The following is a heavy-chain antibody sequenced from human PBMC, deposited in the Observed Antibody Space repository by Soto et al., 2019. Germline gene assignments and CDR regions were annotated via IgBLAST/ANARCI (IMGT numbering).Heavy chain of an antibody. CDR2: ISAYNGNT. CDR3: ARDLGYCSGGSCYSDRGWFDP. V-gene: IGHV1-18*01. J-gene: IGHJ5*02. D-gene: IGHD2-15*01. CDR1: GYTFTSYG. Sequence: ASVKVSCKASGYTFTSYGISWVRQAPGQGLDWMGWISAYNGNTNYAQKLQGRVTMTTDTSTSTAYMELRSLRSDDTAVYYCARDLGYCSGGSCYSDRGWFDPWGQGTLVTVSS.